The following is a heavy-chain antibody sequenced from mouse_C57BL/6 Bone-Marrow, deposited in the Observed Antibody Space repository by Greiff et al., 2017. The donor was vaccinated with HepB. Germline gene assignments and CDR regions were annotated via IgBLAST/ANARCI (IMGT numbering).Heavy chain of an antibody. Sequence: EVKLMESGPGLVKPSQSLSLTCSVTGYSITSGYYWNWIRQFPGNKLEWMGYISYDGSNNYNPSLKNRISITRDTSKNQFFLKLNSVTTEDTATYYCASQGGGNDSPRYFDVWGTGTTVTVSS. V-gene: IGHV3-6*01. CDR3: ASQGGGNDSPRYFDV. CDR1: GYSITSGYY. D-gene: IGHD2-4*01. CDR2: ISYDGSN. J-gene: IGHJ1*03.